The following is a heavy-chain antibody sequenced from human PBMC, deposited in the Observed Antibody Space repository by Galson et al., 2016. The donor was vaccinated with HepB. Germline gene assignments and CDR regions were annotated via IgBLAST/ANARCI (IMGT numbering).Heavy chain of an antibody. CDR2: SSGTGATI. D-gene: IGHD5-24*01. CDR1: GFTLSTYA. CDR3: TRDGYNHIAFDI. J-gene: IGHJ4*02. V-gene: IGHV3-23*01. Sequence: SLRLSCAASGFTLSTYAMSWVRQAPGKGLEWVSSSSGTGATIYYADSVKGRFTISRDNLRNTLYLQLDSLRAEDTALYYCTRDGYNHIAFDIWGQGTLVTVSS.